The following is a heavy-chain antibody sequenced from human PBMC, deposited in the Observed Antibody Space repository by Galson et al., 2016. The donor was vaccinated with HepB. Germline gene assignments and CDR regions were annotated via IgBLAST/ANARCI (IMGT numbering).Heavy chain of an antibody. CDR3: VRMGPPGVITREVVI. V-gene: IGHV3-72*01. Sequence: SLRLSCAASGFTCSDHYMDWVRQAPGKGLEWVGRTRNKANSYTTEYAASVKGRFTISRDDSKNSLYLQMNSLKTEDTAVYYCVRMGPPGVITREVVIWGQGTPVTVSS. J-gene: IGHJ4*02. CDR1: GFTCSDHY. CDR2: TRNKANSYTT. D-gene: IGHD3-10*01.